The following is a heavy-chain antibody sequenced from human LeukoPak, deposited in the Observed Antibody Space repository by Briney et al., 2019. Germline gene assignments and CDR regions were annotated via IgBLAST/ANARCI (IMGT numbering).Heavy chain of an antibody. Sequence: ASVKVSCKASGYTFTSYYMHWVRQAPRQGLEWMGIINPSGGSTSYAQKFQGRVTMTRDTSTSTVYMELSSLRSEDTAVYYCATAPFFYGRGFDPWGQGTLVTVSS. CDR2: INPSGGST. CDR1: GYTFTSYY. J-gene: IGHJ5*02. D-gene: IGHD4-17*01. CDR3: ATAPFFYGRGFDP. V-gene: IGHV1-46*01.